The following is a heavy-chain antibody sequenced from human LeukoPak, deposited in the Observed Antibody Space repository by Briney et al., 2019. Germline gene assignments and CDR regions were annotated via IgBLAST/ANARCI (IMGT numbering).Heavy chain of an antibody. CDR2: ISNDGSRS. V-gene: IGHV3-64*04. J-gene: IGHJ4*02. D-gene: IGHD3-22*01. CDR3: ARDLDSYYDSSGYFDY. Sequence: GGSLRLSCSASGFTFSAYAMYWVRQAPGKGLEYVSGISNDGSRSFYADSVKGRFTISRDNSKNTLYLQMNSLRAEDTAVYYCARDLDSYYDSSGYFDYWGQGTLVTVSS. CDR1: GFTFSAYA.